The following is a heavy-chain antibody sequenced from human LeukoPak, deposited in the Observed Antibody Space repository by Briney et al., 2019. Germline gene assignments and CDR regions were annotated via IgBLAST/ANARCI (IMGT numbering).Heavy chain of an antibody. V-gene: IGHV4-39*07. CDR2: VYYTGSA. CDR3: ARNDYGDYWGAY. D-gene: IGHD4-17*01. Sequence: SETLSLTCTVSGGSISSYYWGRIRQPPGKGLEWIGSVYYTGSAYYNPSLKSRVTVSVDTSKNQFSLKLTSVTAADTAVYYCARNDYGDYWGAYWGQGTLVTVSS. CDR1: GGSISSYY. J-gene: IGHJ4*02.